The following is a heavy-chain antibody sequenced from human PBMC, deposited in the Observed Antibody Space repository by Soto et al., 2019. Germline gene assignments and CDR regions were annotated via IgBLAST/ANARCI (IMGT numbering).Heavy chain of an antibody. CDR2: IIPIFGTA. CDR3: ATTVAHTLDY. Sequence: SVKVSCKASGGTFSSYSISWVRQAPGQGLEWMGGIIPIFGTANYAQKFQGRVTITADESTSTAYMELSSLRSEDTAVYYCATTVAHTLDYWGQGTLVTVSS. J-gene: IGHJ4*02. V-gene: IGHV1-69*13. D-gene: IGHD2-2*02. CDR1: GGTFSSYS.